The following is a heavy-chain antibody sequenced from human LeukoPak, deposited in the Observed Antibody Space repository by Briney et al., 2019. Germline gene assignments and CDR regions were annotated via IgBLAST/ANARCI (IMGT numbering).Heavy chain of an antibody. CDR3: ALGGWNDPPDY. D-gene: IGHD1-1*01. Sequence: SVKVSCKASGGTFSSYAISWVRQAPGQGLEWMGGIIPIFGTANYAQKFQGRVTIAADESTSTAYMELSSLRSEDTAVYYCALGGWNDPPDYWGQGTLVTVPS. CDR1: GGTFSSYA. CDR2: IIPIFGTA. V-gene: IGHV1-69*01. J-gene: IGHJ4*02.